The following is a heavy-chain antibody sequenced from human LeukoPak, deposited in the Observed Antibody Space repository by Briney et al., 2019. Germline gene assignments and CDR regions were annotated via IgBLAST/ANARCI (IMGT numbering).Heavy chain of an antibody. CDR1: GFTFSSYG. Sequence: GGSLRLSCVTSGFTFSSYGMHWVRQVPGKGLEWVAVISYDAKSNYHVDSVKGRFTISRDSYKNTLYLQMNSLRAEDAAVYYCAKAPVTTCSGAYCYPFDYWGQGTLVTVSS. J-gene: IGHJ4*02. D-gene: IGHD2-15*01. CDR3: AKAPVTTCSGAYCYPFDY. CDR2: ISYDAKSN. V-gene: IGHV3-30*18.